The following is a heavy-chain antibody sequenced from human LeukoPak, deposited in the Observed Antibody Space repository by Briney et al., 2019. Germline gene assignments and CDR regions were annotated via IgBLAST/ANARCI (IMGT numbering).Heavy chain of an antibody. CDR2: IVPIFGTA. V-gene: IGHV1-69*05. CDR1: GGTFSNYA. Sequence: SVKVSCKASGGTFSNYAFRWVRQAPGQGLEWMGRIVPIFGTANYAQKFQGRVTITTDESTSTAYMELSSLRSEDTAVYYCASSRDGYNSVFDYWGQGTLVTVSS. J-gene: IGHJ4*02. D-gene: IGHD5-24*01. CDR3: ASSRDGYNSVFDY.